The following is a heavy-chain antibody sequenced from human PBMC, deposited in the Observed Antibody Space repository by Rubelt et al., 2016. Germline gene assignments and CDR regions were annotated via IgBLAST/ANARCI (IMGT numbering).Heavy chain of an antibody. CDR1: GFTFSNYA. CDR2: ISGSGGNT. J-gene: IGHJ3*02. Sequence: CAASGFTFSNYAMSWARQAPGKGLEWVSAISGSGGNTYYADSVKGRFTISRDNSKNTLYMQMNSLRAEDTAVYYCARGREMATITDAFDIWGQGTMVTVSS. D-gene: IGHD5-24*01. CDR3: ARGREMATITDAFDI. V-gene: IGHV3-23*01.